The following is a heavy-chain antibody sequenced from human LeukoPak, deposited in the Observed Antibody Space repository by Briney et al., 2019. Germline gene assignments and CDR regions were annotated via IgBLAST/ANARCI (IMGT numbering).Heavy chain of an antibody. J-gene: IGHJ4*02. V-gene: IGHV4-34*01. CDR2: INHSGST. CDR1: GGSFRGYY. D-gene: IGHD1-26*01. Sequence: SETLSLTCAVYGGSFRGYYWSWIRQPPGKGLEWIGEINHSGSTNYNPSLKSRVTISVDTSKNQFSLKLSSVTAADTAVYYCARVARWELLIDYWGQGTLVTVSS. CDR3: ARVARWELLIDY.